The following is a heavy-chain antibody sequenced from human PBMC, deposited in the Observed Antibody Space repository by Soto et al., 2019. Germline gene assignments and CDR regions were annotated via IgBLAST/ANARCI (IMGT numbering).Heavy chain of an antibody. J-gene: IGHJ3*02. D-gene: IGHD3-9*01. Sequence: SGPTLVNPTQTLTLTCTFSGFSLSTSGMCVSWIRQPPGKALEWLARIDWDDDKYYSTSLKTRLTISKDTSKNQVVLTMTNMDPVDTATYYCARIRSDYDILSVYVGAFDIWGQGTRVTVSS. CDR3: ARIRSDYDILSVYVGAFDI. V-gene: IGHV2-70*11. CDR1: GFSLSTSGMC. CDR2: IDWDDDK.